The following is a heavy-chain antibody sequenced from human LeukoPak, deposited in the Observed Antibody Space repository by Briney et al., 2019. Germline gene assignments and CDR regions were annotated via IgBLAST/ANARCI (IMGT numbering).Heavy chain of an antibody. J-gene: IGHJ6*02. Sequence: GGSLRLSCATSGFTFSRYAMQWVRQAPGKGLERVAVISSDGNLIFYADSVKGRFTISRDNSKNTVYLQMNSLRAEDTAVFYCAREEYDYALGALDVWGQGTTVSVSS. D-gene: IGHD4/OR15-4a*01. CDR3: AREEYDYALGALDV. CDR1: GFTFSRYA. CDR2: ISSDGNLI. V-gene: IGHV3-30*04.